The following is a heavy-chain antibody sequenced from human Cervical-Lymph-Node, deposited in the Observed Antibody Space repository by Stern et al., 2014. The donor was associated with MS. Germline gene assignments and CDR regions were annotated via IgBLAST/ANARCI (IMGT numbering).Heavy chain of an antibody. Sequence: QVQLVQSGTEVKKPGSSVRVSCKASGGTFSTFALNWVRHAPGQVPEWMGGIIPMFYPPNYAQKSQDRLPITAETSTYQAYMELSSLTFEDTAVYYCVISGPGSWATLDVWGQGTTIIVSS. V-gene: IGHV1-69*06. J-gene: IGHJ6*02. CDR2: IIPMFYPP. CDR3: VISGPGSWATLDV. CDR1: GGTFSTFA. D-gene: IGHD3-10*01.